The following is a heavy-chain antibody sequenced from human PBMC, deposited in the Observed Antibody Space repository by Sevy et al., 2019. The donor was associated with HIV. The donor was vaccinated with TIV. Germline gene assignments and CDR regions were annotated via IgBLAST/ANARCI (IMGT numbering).Heavy chain of an antibody. CDR1: GYSISSGYY. CDR3: ARVAVTFDY. Sequence: SETLSITCTVSGYSISSGYYWGWIRQPPGKGLEWIGSIYHSGSTYYNPSLKSRVTISVDTSKNQFSLKLSSVTAADTAVYYCARVAVTFDYWGQGTLVTVSS. V-gene: IGHV4-38-2*02. CDR2: IYHSGST. D-gene: IGHD4-17*01. J-gene: IGHJ4*02.